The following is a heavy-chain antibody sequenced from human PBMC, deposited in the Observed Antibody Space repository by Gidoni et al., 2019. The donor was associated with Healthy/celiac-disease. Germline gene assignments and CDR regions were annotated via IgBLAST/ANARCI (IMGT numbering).Heavy chain of an antibody. D-gene: IGHD3-3*01. CDR3: ARETGITIFGVSWYFDL. Sequence: EVQLVESGGGLVQPGGSLRLSCAASGFTSSSHWTSWVRQAPGKGLEWVANIKQDGSEKYYVDSVKGRFTISRDNAKNSLYLQMNSLRAEDTAVYYCARETGITIFGVSWYFDLWGRGTLVTVSS. J-gene: IGHJ2*01. V-gene: IGHV3-7*01. CDR2: IKQDGSEK. CDR1: GFTSSSHW.